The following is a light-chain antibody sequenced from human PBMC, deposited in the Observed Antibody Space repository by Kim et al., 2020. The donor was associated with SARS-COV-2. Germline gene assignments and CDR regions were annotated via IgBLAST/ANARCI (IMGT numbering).Light chain of an antibody. CDR1: QSVSSSY. CDR3: QQYGSSLT. Sequence: LSPGERATLSCRPSQSVSSSYLAWYQQNPGQAPRLLIYGASIRATGTPDRFSGSGSGTDFTLTVSRLEPEDFAVYYCQQYGSSLTLGGGTKVDIK. CDR2: GAS. J-gene: IGKJ4*01. V-gene: IGKV3-20*01.